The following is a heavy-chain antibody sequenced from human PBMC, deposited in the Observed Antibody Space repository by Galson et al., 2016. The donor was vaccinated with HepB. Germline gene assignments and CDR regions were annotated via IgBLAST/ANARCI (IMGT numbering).Heavy chain of an antibody. V-gene: IGHV5-51*01. J-gene: IGHJ4*02. CDR2: IYPGDFDI. Sequence: QSGAEVKKPGESLKISCRGSGYTFDSYWIGWVRQMPGKGLEWMAIIYPGDFDIRYSPSFQGQVTISVDKSISTAYLQWSSLTASDTAMYYCARDSGYNHFDYWGQGALVTVSS. CDR3: ARDSGYNHFDY. CDR1: GYTFDSYW. D-gene: IGHD1-1*01.